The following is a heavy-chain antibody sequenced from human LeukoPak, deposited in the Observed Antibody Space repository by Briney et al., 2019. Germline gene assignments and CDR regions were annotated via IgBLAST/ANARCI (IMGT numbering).Heavy chain of an antibody. Sequence: ASVKVSCKASGYTFTGYYMHWVRQAPGQGLEWMGWINPNSGGTNYAQKFQGWVTMTRDTSISTAYMELSSLTSEDTAVYYCARGPVRTHGMDVWGQGTTVTVSS. CDR3: ARGPVRTHGMDV. V-gene: IGHV1-2*04. J-gene: IGHJ6*02. CDR1: GYTFTGYY. CDR2: INPNSGGT.